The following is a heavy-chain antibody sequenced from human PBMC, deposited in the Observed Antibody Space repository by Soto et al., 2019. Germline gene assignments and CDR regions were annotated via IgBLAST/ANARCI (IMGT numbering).Heavy chain of an antibody. CDR1: GFNFDDYA. V-gene: IGHV3-9*01. J-gene: IGHJ2*01. D-gene: IGHD1-26*01. Sequence: EQLVESGGGLVQPGRSLRLSCTASGFNFDDYAMHWARQAPGKGLEWVSGISWSSVNIGYAGSVKGRFTISRDNSENSLFLQIDSPRTDDTALYFCAKDASGDFDRGYFDLWGRGTLVTVSS. CDR3: AKDASGDFDRGYFDL. CDR2: ISWSSVNI.